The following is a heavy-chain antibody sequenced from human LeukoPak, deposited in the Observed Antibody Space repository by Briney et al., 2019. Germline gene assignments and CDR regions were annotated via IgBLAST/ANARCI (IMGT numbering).Heavy chain of an antibody. CDR1: GFTFSSYA. CDR3: ATKPTTRILGCNWFDP. D-gene: IGHD2-15*01. CDR2: ISGSGGST. J-gene: IGHJ5*02. V-gene: IGHV3-23*01. Sequence: GGSLRLSCAASGFTFSSYAMSWVRQAPGKGLEWVSAISGSGGSTYYADSVKGRFTISRDNSKNTLYLQMNSLRAEDTAVYYCATKPTTRILGCNWFDPWGQGTLVTVSS.